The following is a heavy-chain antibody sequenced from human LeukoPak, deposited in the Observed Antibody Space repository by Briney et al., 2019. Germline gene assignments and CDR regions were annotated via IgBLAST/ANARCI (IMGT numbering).Heavy chain of an antibody. D-gene: IGHD4-23*01. V-gene: IGHV3-21*01. J-gene: IGHJ4*02. CDR3: ARVVSAYGGNSKRGYFDY. CDR1: GFTFSSYS. Sequence: GGSLRLSCAASGFTFSSYSMNWVRQAPGKGLEWVSSISSSSSYIYYADSVKGRFTISRDNAKNSLYLQMNSLRAEDTAVYYCARVVSAYGGNSKRGYFDYWGQGTLVTVSS. CDR2: ISSSSSYI.